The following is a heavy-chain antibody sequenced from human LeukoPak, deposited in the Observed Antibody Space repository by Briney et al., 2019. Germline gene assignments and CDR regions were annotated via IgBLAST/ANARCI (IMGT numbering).Heavy chain of an antibody. CDR2: MNPNSGNT. CDR1: GYTFTSYD. V-gene: IGHV1-8*01. Sequence: ASVKVSCKASGYTFTSYDINWMRQATGQGLEWMGWMNPNSGNTGYAQKFQGRVTMTRNTSISTAYMELSSLRSEDTAVYYCARRVGAKYSLSLIYWGQGTLVTVSS. D-gene: IGHD1-26*01. J-gene: IGHJ4*02. CDR3: ARRVGAKYSLSLIY.